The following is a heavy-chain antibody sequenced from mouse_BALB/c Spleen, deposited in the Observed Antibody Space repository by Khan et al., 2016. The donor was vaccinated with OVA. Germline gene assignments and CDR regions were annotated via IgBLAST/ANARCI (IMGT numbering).Heavy chain of an antibody. D-gene: IGHD2-14*01. CDR3: AKGKDRKYREAMDY. J-gene: IGHJ4*01. Sequence: QVQLKESGPVLVAPSQSLSITCTASGFSFTGYGVNWVRQPPGKGLEWLGMIWGDGSTDYNSALKSSLSISKDNSKSQVFFKMNSLQTDEKARYYWAKGKDRKYREAMDYWGQGTSVTVSS. CDR2: IWGDGST. V-gene: IGHV2-6-7*01. CDR1: GFSFTGYG.